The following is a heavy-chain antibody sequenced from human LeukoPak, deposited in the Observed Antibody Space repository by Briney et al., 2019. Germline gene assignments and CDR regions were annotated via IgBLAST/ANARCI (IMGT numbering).Heavy chain of an antibody. D-gene: IGHD3-3*01. CDR3: ARDPDGGFDP. Sequence: GGSLRLSCAASGFTVSSNYMSWVRQAPGKGLEWVSSISSSSSYIYYADSVKGRFTISRDNAKNSLYLQMNGLRVEDTAVYYCARDPDGGFDPWGQGTLVTVSS. CDR2: ISSSSSYI. CDR1: GFTVSSNY. J-gene: IGHJ5*02. V-gene: IGHV3-21*01.